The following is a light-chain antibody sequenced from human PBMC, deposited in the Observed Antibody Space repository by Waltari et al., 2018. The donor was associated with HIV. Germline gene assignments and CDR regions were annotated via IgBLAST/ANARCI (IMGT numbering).Light chain of an antibody. V-gene: IGLV2-14*03. Sequence: QSALTQPASVSESPGQSITISCTGTSSDIGGFNYVSWYQQHPDKAPKLIIFDVAILPSGISDRFSGSQSGNTASLTISGLQAEDEADYYCSSYASSFTLLFGGGTKLTVL. J-gene: IGLJ3*02. CDR1: SSDIGGFNY. CDR2: DVA. CDR3: SSYASSFTLL.